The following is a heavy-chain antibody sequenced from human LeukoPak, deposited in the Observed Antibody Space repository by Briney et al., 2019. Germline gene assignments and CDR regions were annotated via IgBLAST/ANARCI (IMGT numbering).Heavy chain of an antibody. CDR2: IYYSGST. D-gene: IGHD2-15*01. Sequence: PSETLFLTCTVSGGSISSSSYYWGWIRQPPGKGLEWIGSIYYSGSTYYNPSLKSRVTISVDTSKNQFSLKLSSVTAADTAVYYCARRYCSGGSCYSDNWFDPWGQGTLVTVSS. J-gene: IGHJ5*02. CDR1: GGSISSSSYY. V-gene: IGHV4-39*01. CDR3: ARRYCSGGSCYSDNWFDP.